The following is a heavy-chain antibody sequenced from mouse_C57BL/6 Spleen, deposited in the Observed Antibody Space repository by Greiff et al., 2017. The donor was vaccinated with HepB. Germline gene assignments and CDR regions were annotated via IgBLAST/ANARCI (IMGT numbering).Heavy chain of an antibody. Sequence: QVQLKDSGPELVKPGASVKISCKASGYAFSSSWMNWVKQRPGKGLEWIGRIYPGDGDTNYNGKFKGKATLTADKSSSTAYMQLSSLTSEDSAVYFCARYDYDGFLMDYWGQGTSVTVSS. V-gene: IGHV1-82*01. D-gene: IGHD2-4*01. CDR2: IYPGDGDT. CDR3: ARYDYDGFLMDY. J-gene: IGHJ4*01. CDR1: GYAFSSSW.